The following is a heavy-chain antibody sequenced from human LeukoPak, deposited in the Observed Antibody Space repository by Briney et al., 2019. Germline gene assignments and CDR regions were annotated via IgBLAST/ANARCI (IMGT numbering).Heavy chain of an antibody. CDR3: ARRPYYDSSGNYYGMDV. CDR2: IYYSGST. D-gene: IGHD3-22*01. V-gene: IGHV4-59*11. CDR1: GDSINDHY. J-gene: IGHJ6*02. Sequence: SETLSLTCTVSGDSINDHYWSWIRQPPGKGLEWIGYIYYSGSTNYNPSLKSRVTISVDTSKNQFSLKLSSVTAADTAVYYCARRPYYDSSGNYYGMDVWGQGTTVTVSS.